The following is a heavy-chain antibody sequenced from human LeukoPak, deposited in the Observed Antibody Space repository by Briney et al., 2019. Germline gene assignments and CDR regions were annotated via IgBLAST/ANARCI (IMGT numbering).Heavy chain of an antibody. CDR3: ARDAQTGYDAFDI. V-gene: IGHV1-2*02. Sequence: ASVKVSCKASGYTFTGYYMHWVRQAPGQGLEWMGWINPNSGGTNYAQKFQGRVTMTRDTSISTAYMELSRLRSDDTAVYYCARDAQTGYDAFDIWGQGTMVTVSS. CDR2: INPNSGGT. D-gene: IGHD3-9*01. J-gene: IGHJ3*02. CDR1: GYTFTGYY.